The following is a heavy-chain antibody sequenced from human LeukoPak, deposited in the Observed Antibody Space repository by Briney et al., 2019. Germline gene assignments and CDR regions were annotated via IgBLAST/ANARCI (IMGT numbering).Heavy chain of an antibody. CDR1: GFTFSSYS. Sequence: GGSLRLSCAASGFTFSSYSMNWVRQAPGKGLEWVSSISSSSSYIYYADSVKGRFTISRDNAKNSLYLQMNSLRAEDTAVYYCARVLKDSSGSHDAFDIWGQGTMVTVSS. J-gene: IGHJ3*02. D-gene: IGHD3-22*01. CDR3: ARVLKDSSGSHDAFDI. V-gene: IGHV3-21*01. CDR2: ISSSSSYI.